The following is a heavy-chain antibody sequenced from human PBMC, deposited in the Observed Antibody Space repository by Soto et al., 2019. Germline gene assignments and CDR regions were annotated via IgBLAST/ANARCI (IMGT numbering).Heavy chain of an antibody. D-gene: IGHD4-4*01. Sequence: SETLSLTCTVCGGSIDSGDYYWMWIRHPPGKGLEWIGYVYYSGTTNYNPFLKSRVTLSLDKSKNQFSLKMNSVTAADTAVYYCARDAIAPPNYFDPWWQGTLVNVSS. CDR2: VYYSGTT. CDR3: ARDAIAPPNYFDP. V-gene: IGHV4-61*08. CDR1: GGSIDSGDYY. J-gene: IGHJ5*02.